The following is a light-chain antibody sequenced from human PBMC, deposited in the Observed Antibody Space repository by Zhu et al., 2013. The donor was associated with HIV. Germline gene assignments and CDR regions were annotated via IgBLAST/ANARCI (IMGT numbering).Light chain of an antibody. CDR2: EVN. CDR1: SRDVGGYNF. V-gene: IGLV2-14*01. CDR3: SSYTGTDTLV. J-gene: IGLJ1*01. Sequence: QSALTQPASVSGSPGQSITISCTGTSRDVGGYNFVSWYRHHPGKVPKLIIFEVNKRPSGVSNRFSGSKSGNTASLTISGLQAEDEADYYCSSYTGTDTLVFGGGTTVSVL.